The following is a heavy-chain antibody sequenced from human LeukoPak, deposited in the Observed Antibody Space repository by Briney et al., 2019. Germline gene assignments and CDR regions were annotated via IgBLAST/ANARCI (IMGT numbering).Heavy chain of an antibody. Sequence: AGGSLRLSCAASGFIFSSYAMSWVRQAPGKGLEWVSSISSTSGYIFYADSVQGRFTISRDNAKSSLYLQMNSLRAEDTAVYYCARENGDYADAFDIWGQGTMVTVSS. CDR1: GFIFSSYA. V-gene: IGHV3-21*01. D-gene: IGHD4-17*01. CDR3: ARENGDYADAFDI. CDR2: ISSTSGYI. J-gene: IGHJ3*02.